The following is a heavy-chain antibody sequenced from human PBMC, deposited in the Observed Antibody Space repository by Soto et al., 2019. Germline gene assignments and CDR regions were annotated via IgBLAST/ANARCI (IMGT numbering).Heavy chain of an antibody. CDR1: GFTVSSNY. D-gene: IGHD2-2*01. V-gene: IGHV3-53*01. Sequence: GGSLRLSCAASGFTVSSNYMSWVRQAPGKGLEWVSVIYSGGSTYYADSVKGRFTISRDNSKNTLYLQMNSLRAEDTAVYYCARVRDAKYYYYGMDVWGQGTTVTVSS. CDR3: ARVRDAKYYYYGMDV. J-gene: IGHJ6*02. CDR2: IYSGGST.